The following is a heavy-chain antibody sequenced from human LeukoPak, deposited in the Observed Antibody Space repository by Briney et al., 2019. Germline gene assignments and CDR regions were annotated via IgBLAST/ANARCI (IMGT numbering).Heavy chain of an antibody. CDR3: ARTETYYGSGSYFDAFDI. J-gene: IGHJ3*02. CDR1: GYTFMNHW. D-gene: IGHD3-10*01. V-gene: IGHV5-51*01. CDR2: LFPGDSDT. Sequence: GESLKISCKGSGYTFMNHWIGWVRQMPGKGLEWMGVLFPGDSDTRYSPSFQGQVTISADKSISTAYLQWSSLKASDTAMYYCARTETYYGSGSYFDAFDIWGQGTMVTVSS.